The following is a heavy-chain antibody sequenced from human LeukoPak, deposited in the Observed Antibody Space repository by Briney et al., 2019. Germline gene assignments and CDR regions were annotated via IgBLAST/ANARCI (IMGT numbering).Heavy chain of an antibody. CDR1: GFTFSSYE. V-gene: IGHV3-48*03. J-gene: IGHJ2*01. Sequence: GGSLRLSCAASGFTFSSYEMNWVRQAPGKGLEWVSYISSSGSTIYYADSVRGRFTISRDNAKNSLYLQMNSLRAEDTAVYYCAREERDGYNYYWYFDLWGRGTLVTVSS. D-gene: IGHD5-24*01. CDR2: ISSSGSTI. CDR3: AREERDGYNYYWYFDL.